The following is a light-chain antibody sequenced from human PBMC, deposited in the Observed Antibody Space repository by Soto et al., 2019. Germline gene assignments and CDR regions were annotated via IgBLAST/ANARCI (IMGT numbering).Light chain of an antibody. CDR1: QGIRND. Sequence: AIQMTQSPSSLSACVGDRVTITCRASQGIRNDLAWYQEKPGKAPKLLIYAASTLQTGVPSRFSGSGSGTDFTLTISSLQPEDFATYYCLQDYNYPRTFGQGTKVEIK. CDR3: LQDYNYPRT. V-gene: IGKV1-6*01. CDR2: AAS. J-gene: IGKJ1*01.